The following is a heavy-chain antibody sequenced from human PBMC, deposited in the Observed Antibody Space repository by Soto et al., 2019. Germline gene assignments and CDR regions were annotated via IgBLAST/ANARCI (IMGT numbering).Heavy chain of an antibody. CDR2: MNPNSGNT. CDR3: ARERTTRGMDV. J-gene: IGHJ6*02. V-gene: IGHV1-8*01. CDR1: GYTFTSYD. D-gene: IGHD1-1*01. Sequence: QVQLVQSGAEVKKPGASVKVSCKAPGYTFTSYDINWVRQATGQGLEWMGWMNPNSGNTGYAQKLQGGVTMTRNTSISTAYMELSSLRSEETAVYYCARERTTRGMDVWGQGTTVTVSS.